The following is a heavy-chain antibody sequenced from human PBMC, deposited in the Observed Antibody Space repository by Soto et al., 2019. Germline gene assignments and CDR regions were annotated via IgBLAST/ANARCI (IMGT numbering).Heavy chain of an antibody. CDR2: INHSGST. V-gene: IGHV4-34*01. J-gene: IGHJ4*02. Sequence: QVQLQQWGAGLLKPSETLSLTCAVYGGSFSGYYWSWIRQPPGKGLEWIGEINHSGSTNYNPSLKSRVTISVDTSKNQFSLKLSSVTAADTAVYYCASSRIHDYWGQGTLVTVSS. CDR3: ASSRIHDY. CDR1: GGSFSGYY. D-gene: IGHD2-15*01.